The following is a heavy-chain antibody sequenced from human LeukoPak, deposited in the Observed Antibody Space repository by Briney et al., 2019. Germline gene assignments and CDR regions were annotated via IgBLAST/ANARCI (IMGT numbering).Heavy chain of an antibody. CDR3: ARGREIVVVPAASNY. CDR2: ISYDGSNK. V-gene: IGHV3-30-3*01. J-gene: IGHJ4*02. CDR1: GFTFSSYA. Sequence: PGGSLRLSCAASGFTFSSYAMSWVRQAPGKGLEWVAVISYDGSNKYYADSVKGRFTISRDNSKNTLYLQMNSLRAEDTAVYYCARGREIVVVPAASNYWGQGTLVTVSS. D-gene: IGHD2-2*01.